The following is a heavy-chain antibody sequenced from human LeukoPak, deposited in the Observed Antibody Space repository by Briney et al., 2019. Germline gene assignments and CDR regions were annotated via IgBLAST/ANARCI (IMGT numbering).Heavy chain of an antibody. CDR3: ARWDHGSGRFQN. CDR2: ASYKSEWYF. V-gene: IGHV6-1*01. J-gene: IGHJ1*01. Sequence: LSQTLSLTCAVSGDSVSSNSVAWNWVRQSPSRGLEWLVRASYKSEWYFNYAVSVKSRITINADTSKNQFSLRLNSVTPEDTAVYYCARWDHGSGRFQNWGQGTLVTVSS. D-gene: IGHD6-19*01. CDR1: GDSVSSNSVA.